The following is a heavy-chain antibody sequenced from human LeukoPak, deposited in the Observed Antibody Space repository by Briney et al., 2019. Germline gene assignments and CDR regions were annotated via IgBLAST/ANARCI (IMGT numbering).Heavy chain of an antibody. V-gene: IGHV1-2*02. CDR1: GYTFTDYY. CDR2: VNPNDGDT. CDR3: ARANFLYCSSTTCLFDY. J-gene: IGHJ4*02. D-gene: IGHD2-2*01. Sequence: ASVKVSCKASGYTFTDYYMHWVRQAPGQGFEWMGWVNPNDGDTNYAQKFQGRVTMTRDTSISTAHMEVSRLRSDDTAVYYCARANFLYCSSTTCLFDYWGQGTLVTVSS.